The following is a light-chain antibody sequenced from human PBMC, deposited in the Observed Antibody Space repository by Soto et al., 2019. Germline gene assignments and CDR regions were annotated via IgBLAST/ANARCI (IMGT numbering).Light chain of an antibody. CDR3: GADHGSGSTFVYV. V-gene: IGLV9-49*01. J-gene: IGLJ1*01. CDR2: VGTGGIVG. Sequence: QPVLTQPTSASASLGASVTLTCTLSSGYSSYKVDWYQQRPGKGPRFVLRVGTGGIVGFKGDGIPDRFSVLGSGLNRYLTIENIQEEDESDYHCGADHGSGSTFVYVFGTGTKVTVL. CDR1: SGYSSYK.